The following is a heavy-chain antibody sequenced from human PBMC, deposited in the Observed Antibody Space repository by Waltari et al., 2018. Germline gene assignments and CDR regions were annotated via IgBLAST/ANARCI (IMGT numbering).Heavy chain of an antibody. V-gene: IGHV3-23*01. Sequence: DVQLLESGGGLAQPGRSLRLSCTAAGFPFSNYTLTWVRQAPGGGLEWVAGVSGSGIGRYYADSVKGRFSISRDKSKNTMYMQMNSLRVEDTAVYYCAKSSGYSYGLRLDYWGQGILVTVSS. CDR3: AKSSGYSYGLRLDY. J-gene: IGHJ4*02. D-gene: IGHD5-18*01. CDR1: GFPFSNYT. CDR2: VSGSGIGR.